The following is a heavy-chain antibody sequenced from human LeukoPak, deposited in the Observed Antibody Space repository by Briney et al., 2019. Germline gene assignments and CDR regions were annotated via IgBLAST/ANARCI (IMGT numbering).Heavy chain of an antibody. CDR2: MYYSGST. V-gene: IGHV4-39*07. J-gene: IGHJ3*01. CDR3: ARDGGWYHAFDL. Sequence: SETLSLTCSVSGGSITRSSYYCGWIRQPPGKGLEWIGSMYYSGSTFYTPSLKSRVTISVDMSKNQFSLKLSSVTAADTAVYYCARDGGWYHAFDLWGQGTMVTVSS. CDR1: GGSITRSSYY. D-gene: IGHD6-19*01.